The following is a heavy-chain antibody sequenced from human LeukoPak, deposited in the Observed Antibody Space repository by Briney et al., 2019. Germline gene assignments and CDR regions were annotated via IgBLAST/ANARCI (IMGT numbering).Heavy chain of an antibody. CDR1: GGSISSYY. D-gene: IGHD3-22*01. Sequence: PSETLFLTCTVSGGSISSYYWGWIRQPPGKGLEWIGSIYYSGSTYYNPSLKSRVTISVDTSKNQFSLKLSSVTAADTAVYYCARVVGRYYDSSGYFGYWGQGTLVTVSS. CDR2: IYYSGST. V-gene: IGHV4-39*07. CDR3: ARVVGRYYDSSGYFGY. J-gene: IGHJ4*02.